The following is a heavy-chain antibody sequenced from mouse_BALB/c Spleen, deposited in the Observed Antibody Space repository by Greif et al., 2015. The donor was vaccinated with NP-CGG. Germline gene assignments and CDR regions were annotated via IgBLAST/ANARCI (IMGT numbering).Heavy chain of an antibody. V-gene: IGHV5-6-5*01. CDR3: ARGGYDGVFYYFDY. J-gene: IGHJ2*01. D-gene: IGHD2-14*01. CDR1: GFTFSSYA. CDR2: ISSGGST. Sequence: EVMLVESGGGLVKPGGSLKLSCAASGFTFSSYAMSWVRQTPEKRLEWVASISSGGSTYYPDSVKGRFTISRDNARNILYLQMGSLRSEDTAMYYCARGGYDGVFYYFDYWGQGTTLTVSS.